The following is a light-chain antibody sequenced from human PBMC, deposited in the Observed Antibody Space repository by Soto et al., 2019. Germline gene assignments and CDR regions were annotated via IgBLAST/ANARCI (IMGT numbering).Light chain of an antibody. Sequence: DIQMTQSPSTLSASVGDRVTITCRASQSISSWLAWYQQKPGQASKLLLWDASSLASVVPSRLSGSESGTEISLTISSLQPYDFATYFFQQYNSYWTFGQGTKVEIK. J-gene: IGKJ1*01. CDR3: QQYNSYWT. V-gene: IGKV1-5*01. CDR1: QSISSW. CDR2: DAS.